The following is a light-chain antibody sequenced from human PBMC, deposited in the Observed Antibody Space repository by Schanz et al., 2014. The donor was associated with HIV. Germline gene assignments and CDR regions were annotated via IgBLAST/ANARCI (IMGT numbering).Light chain of an antibody. CDR3: QQRSEWPLT. J-gene: IGKJ4*01. CDR2: GAS. CDR1: QTVSNN. Sequence: EIVMTQSPGTLSVSPGERATLSCRASQTVSNNLAWYQQKPGQAPRLLIYGASTRATGIPDRFSGSGSGTDFTLTISSLEPEDFAVYYCQQRSEWPLTFGGGTKLEIK. V-gene: IGKV3-11*01.